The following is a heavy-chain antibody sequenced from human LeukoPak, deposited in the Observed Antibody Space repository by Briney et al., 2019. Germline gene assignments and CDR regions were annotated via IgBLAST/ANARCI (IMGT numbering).Heavy chain of an antibody. J-gene: IGHJ6*03. CDR2: ISGYNGNT. CDR3: ARDGSGSYYNYYYYMDV. Sequence: ASVKVSCKASGYTFTSYDISWVRQAPGQGLEWMGGISGYNGNTNYAQQFRGRVTMTRDTSISTAYMELSRLRSDDTAVYYCARDGSGSYYNYYYYMDVWGKGTTVTISS. D-gene: IGHD3-10*01. CDR1: GYTFTSYD. V-gene: IGHV1-18*01.